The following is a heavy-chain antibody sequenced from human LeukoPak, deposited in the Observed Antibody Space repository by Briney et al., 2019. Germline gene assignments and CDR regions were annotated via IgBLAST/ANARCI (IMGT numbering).Heavy chain of an antibody. CDR2: IYYSGST. CDR1: GGSISSFY. D-gene: IGHD6-19*01. V-gene: IGHV4-59*01. Sequence: PSETLSLTCTVSGGSISSFYWTWIRQPPGKGLEWVGYIYYSGSTNYNPSLKSRVTISIDASKNQFSLKVNSVTAADTAVYYCARVTGVAGTAEYFQHWGQGTLVTVSS. CDR3: ARVTGVAGTAEYFQH. J-gene: IGHJ1*01.